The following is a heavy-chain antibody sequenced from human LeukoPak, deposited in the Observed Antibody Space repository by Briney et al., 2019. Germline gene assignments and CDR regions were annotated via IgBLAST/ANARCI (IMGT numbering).Heavy chain of an antibody. CDR2: MNPRSGYT. CDR1: RYTFTNYD. CDR3: ARGNRLYSSSWSSLPFDI. J-gene: IGHJ3*02. Sequence: GASVKVSCKASRYTFTNYDINWVRQATGQGLEWMGWMNPRSGYTGYPQKFQGRVTMTGNTSISTAYMELNSLTSEDTAVYYCARGNRLYSSSWSSLPFDIWGQGSMVTVSS. D-gene: IGHD6-13*01. V-gene: IGHV1-8*01.